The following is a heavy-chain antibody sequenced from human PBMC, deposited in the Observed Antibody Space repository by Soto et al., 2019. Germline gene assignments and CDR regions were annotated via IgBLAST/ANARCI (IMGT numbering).Heavy chain of an antibody. CDR3: AKEIRLGYCSGGSCYYRPGDYFDY. CDR2: ISGSGGST. J-gene: IGHJ4*02. Sequence: EVQLLESGGGLVQPGGSLRLSCAASGFTFSSYAMSWVRQAPGKGLEWVSAISGSGGSTYYADSVKGRFTISRDNSKNTLYLQMNSLRAEDTAVYYCAKEIRLGYCSGGSCYYRPGDYFDYWGQGTLVTVSS. V-gene: IGHV3-23*01. CDR1: GFTFSSYA. D-gene: IGHD2-15*01.